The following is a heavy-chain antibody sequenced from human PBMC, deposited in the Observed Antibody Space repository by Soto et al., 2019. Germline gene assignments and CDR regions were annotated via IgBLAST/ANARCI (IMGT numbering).Heavy chain of an antibody. V-gene: IGHV3-23*01. CDR3: AKDYNTRGPLGYYGMDV. CDR2: ISGSGGST. D-gene: IGHD3-10*01. J-gene: IGHJ6*02. Sequence: GGSLRLSCAASGFTFSSYAMSWVRQAPGKGLEWVSAISGSGGSTYYADSVKGRFTISRDNSKNTLYLQMNSLRAEDTAVYYCAKDYNTRGPLGYYGMDVWGQGTTVTVSS. CDR1: GFTFSSYA.